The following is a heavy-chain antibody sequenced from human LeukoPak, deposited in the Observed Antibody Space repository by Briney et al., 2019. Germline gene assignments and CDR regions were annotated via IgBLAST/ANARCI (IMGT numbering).Heavy chain of an antibody. CDR1: GFTFSSYA. D-gene: IGHD3-22*01. Sequence: QSGGSLRLSCAASGFTFSSYAMSWVRQAPGKGLEWVSAISGSGGSTYYADSVKGRFTISRDNSKNTLYLQMNSLRAEDTAVYYCAKGRRYYDSSGEIDYWGQGTLVTVSS. V-gene: IGHV3-23*01. CDR2: ISGSGGST. CDR3: AKGRRYYDSSGEIDY. J-gene: IGHJ4*02.